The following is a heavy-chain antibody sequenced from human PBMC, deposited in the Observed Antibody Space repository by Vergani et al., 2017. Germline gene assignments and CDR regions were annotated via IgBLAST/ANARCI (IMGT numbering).Heavy chain of an antibody. CDR1: GFSFTTYA. V-gene: IGHV3-23*01. J-gene: IGHJ5*01. Sequence: EVQLLESGGDLVQPGGSLRLSCAASGFSFTTYAMSWVRQAPGKGLKWVSTINTNGDYTRYGDSVKGRFTISRDNSKSTLYLQMNSLRAEDTAISYCAKGGLNYWFDSWGQGTLVIVS. CDR3: AKGGLNYWFDS. D-gene: IGHD3-10*01. CDR2: INTNGDYT.